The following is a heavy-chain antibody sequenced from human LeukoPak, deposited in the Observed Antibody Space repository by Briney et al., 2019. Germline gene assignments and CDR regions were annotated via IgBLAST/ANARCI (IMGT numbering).Heavy chain of an antibody. CDR2: ISYDGSNK. J-gene: IGHJ4*02. Sequence: GGSLRLSCAASGFTFSSYAMHWVRQAPGKGLEWVAVISYDGSNKYYADSVKGRSTISRDNSKNTLYLQMNSLRAEDTAVYYCARAELYYDILTGYPIGYWGQGTLVTVSS. V-gene: IGHV3-30*04. D-gene: IGHD3-9*01. CDR3: ARAELYYDILTGYPIGY. CDR1: GFTFSSYA.